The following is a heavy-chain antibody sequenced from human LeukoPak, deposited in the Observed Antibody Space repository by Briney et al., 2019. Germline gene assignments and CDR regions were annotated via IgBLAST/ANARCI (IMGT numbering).Heavy chain of an antibody. CDR3: AREGWGVVVAATHPDNWFDP. CDR1: GGSFSGYY. D-gene: IGHD2-15*01. Sequence: SETLSLTCAVYGGSFSGYYWSWIRQPPGKGLEWIGEINHSGSTNYNPSLKSRVTISVDTSKNQFSLKLSSVTAADTAVYYCAREGWGVVVAATHPDNWFDPWGQGTLVTVSS. V-gene: IGHV4-34*01. CDR2: INHSGST. J-gene: IGHJ5*02.